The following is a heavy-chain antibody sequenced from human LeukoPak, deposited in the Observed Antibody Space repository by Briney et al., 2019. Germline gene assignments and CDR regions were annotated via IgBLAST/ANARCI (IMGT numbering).Heavy chain of an antibody. J-gene: IGHJ6*03. CDR1: GGSFSGYY. D-gene: IGHD1-26*01. V-gene: IGHV4-34*01. Sequence: PSETLSLTCAVYGGSFSGYYWSWIRQPPGKGLEWIGEINHSGSTNYNPSLKSRVTISVDTSKNQFSLKLSSVTAADTAVYYCARVSSSGKLELQSYYYYYMDVWGKGTTVTVSS. CDR2: INHSGST. CDR3: ARVSSSGKLELQSYYYYYMDV.